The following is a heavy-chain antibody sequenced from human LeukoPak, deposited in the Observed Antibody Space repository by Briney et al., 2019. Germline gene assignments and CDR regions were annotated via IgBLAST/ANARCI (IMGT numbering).Heavy chain of an antibody. V-gene: IGHV3-7*01. Sequence: GGSLSLSCAASGFTFSTYWMSWVRQAPGKGLEWVANIKPHGSVKYYVDSVKGRFTISRDNAKNSLYLQMNSLRAEDTAVYYCARDPLEYYDFWGGYYSGGMDVWGQGTTVTVSS. CDR2: IKPHGSVK. J-gene: IGHJ6*02. CDR1: GFTFSTYW. D-gene: IGHD3-3*01. CDR3: ARDPLEYYDFWGGYYSGGMDV.